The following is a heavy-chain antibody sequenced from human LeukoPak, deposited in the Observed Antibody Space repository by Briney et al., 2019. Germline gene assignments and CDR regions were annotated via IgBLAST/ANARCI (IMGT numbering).Heavy chain of an antibody. J-gene: IGHJ6*02. Sequence: GASVKVSCKASGYTFTSYDINWVRQATGQGLEWMGWMNPNSGNTGYAQKFQGRVTMTRNTSISTAYMELSSLRSEDTAVYYCARGMNSSSWFNFHYYYGMDVWGQGTTVTVSS. CDR2: MNPNSGNT. CDR1: GYTFTSYD. CDR3: ARGMNSSSWFNFHYYYGMDV. D-gene: IGHD6-13*01. V-gene: IGHV1-8*01.